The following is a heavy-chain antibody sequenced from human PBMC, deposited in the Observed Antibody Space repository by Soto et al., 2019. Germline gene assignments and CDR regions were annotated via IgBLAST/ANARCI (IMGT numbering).Heavy chain of an antibody. CDR3: VPSSQVQSTISYYYYYMDV. J-gene: IGHJ6*03. V-gene: IGHV3-30*03. CDR1: GFTFSNYG. CDR2: ISFDGTRN. Sequence: QVHLVESGGGVVQPGRSLRLSCAASGFTFSNYGFHWVRQAPGKGLEWVAIISFDGTRNFYADSVKGRFAISRDNSKNTLYLQMNSLSTEDTALYYCVPSSQVQSTISYYYYYMDVWGKGTTVTVSS.